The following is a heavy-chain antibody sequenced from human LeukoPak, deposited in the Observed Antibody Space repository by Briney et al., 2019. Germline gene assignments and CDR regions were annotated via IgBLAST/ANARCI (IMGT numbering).Heavy chain of an antibody. CDR2: IYYSGST. D-gene: IGHD2-15*01. J-gene: IGHJ5*02. CDR1: GGSISSSDYY. V-gene: IGHV4-30-4*01. CDR3: ARGICSGGSCYFGISGNWFDP. Sequence: SQTLSLTCTVSGGSISSSDYYWSWIRQPPGKGLEWIGYIYYSGSTYYNPSLKSRVTISVDTSKNQFSLKLSSVTAADTAVYYCARGICSGGSCYFGISGNWFDPWGQGTLVTVSS.